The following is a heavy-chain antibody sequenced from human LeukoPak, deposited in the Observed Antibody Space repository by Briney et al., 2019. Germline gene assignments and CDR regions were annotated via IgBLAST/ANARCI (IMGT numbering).Heavy chain of an antibody. Sequence: GGSLRLSCAASGFTFSSYAMSWVRQAPGKGLEWVSAISGSGGSTYYADSVKGRFTISRDNSKNTLYLQMNSLRSEDTAVYYCARVTVTRFNYYMDVWGKGTTVTISS. CDR3: ARVTVTRFNYYMDV. J-gene: IGHJ6*03. V-gene: IGHV3-23*01. CDR1: GFTFSSYA. D-gene: IGHD4-17*01. CDR2: ISGSGGST.